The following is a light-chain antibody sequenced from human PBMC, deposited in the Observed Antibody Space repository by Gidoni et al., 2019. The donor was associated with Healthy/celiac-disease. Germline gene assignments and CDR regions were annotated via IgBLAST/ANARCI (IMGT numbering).Light chain of an antibody. CDR2: GAS. Sequence: EIVMTQSPATLSVSPGERATLSCRASQSVSSNLAWYQQKPGQAPRLLIYGASTRATGIPARLSGSGSGTEFTLTISSLQSEDFAVYYCQQYNNGPPVTFGQGTKLEIK. J-gene: IGKJ2*01. V-gene: IGKV3-15*01. CDR3: QQYNNGPPVT. CDR1: QSVSSN.